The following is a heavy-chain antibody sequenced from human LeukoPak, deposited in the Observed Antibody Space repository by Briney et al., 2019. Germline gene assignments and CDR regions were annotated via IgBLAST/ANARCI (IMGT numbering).Heavy chain of an antibody. J-gene: IGHJ4*02. Sequence: SETLSLTCAVSGYSISSGYYWGWIRQPPGKGLEWIGNIYHSGSTYYNPSLQSRVTISVDTSKNQFSLKLSSVTAADTAVYYCARVGGSYEPFDYWDQGTLVSVSS. CDR3: ARVGGSYEPFDY. CDR1: GYSISSGYY. D-gene: IGHD1-26*01. CDR2: IYHSGST. V-gene: IGHV4-38-2*01.